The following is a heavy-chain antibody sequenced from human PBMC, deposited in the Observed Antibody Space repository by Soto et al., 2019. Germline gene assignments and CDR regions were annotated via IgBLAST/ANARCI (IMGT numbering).Heavy chain of an antibody. CDR1: GYTSADFG. V-gene: IGHV1-18*04. J-gene: IGHJ5*01. CDR2: VSGNNGAS. CDR3: VRDQKYFRVNGNWFDS. D-gene: IGHD2-2*01. Sequence: SVKVSCKASGYTSADFGISRVRQAPGQGLEWMGWVSGNNGASNPAPKVQGRITMTLDTSTGVSYMALRSLRSDDTAIYYCVRDQKYFRVNGNWFDSWGQGTLVTVSS.